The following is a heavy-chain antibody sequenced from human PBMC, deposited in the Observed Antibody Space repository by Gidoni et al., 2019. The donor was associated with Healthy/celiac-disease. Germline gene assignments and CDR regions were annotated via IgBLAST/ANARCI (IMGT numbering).Heavy chain of an antibody. V-gene: IGHV3-21*01. CDR3: AREGGYDFYYYYGMDV. J-gene: IGHJ6*02. Sequence: EVQLVESGGGLVKPGGSLGLSCAASGFTFRSYSMNWVRQAPGKGLEWVSSISSSSSYIYYADSVKGRFTISRDNAKNSLYLQMNSLRAEDTAVYYCAREGGYDFYYYYGMDVWGQGTTVTVS. CDR1: GFTFRSYS. CDR2: ISSSSSYI. D-gene: IGHD5-12*01.